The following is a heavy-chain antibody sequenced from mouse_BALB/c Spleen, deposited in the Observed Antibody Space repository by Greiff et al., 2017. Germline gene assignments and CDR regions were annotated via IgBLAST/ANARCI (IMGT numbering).Heavy chain of an antibody. CDR3: VRGETTVVAPLPY. CDR1: GFTFSSFG. V-gene: IGHV5-17*02. J-gene: IGHJ3*01. Sequence: EVKLMESGGGLVQPGGSRKLSCAASGFTFSSFGMHWVRQAPEKGLEWVAYISSGSSTIYYADTVKGRFTISRDNPKNTLFLQMTSLRSEDTAMYYCVRGETTVVAPLPYWGQGTLVTVSA. CDR2: ISSGSSTI. D-gene: IGHD1-1*01.